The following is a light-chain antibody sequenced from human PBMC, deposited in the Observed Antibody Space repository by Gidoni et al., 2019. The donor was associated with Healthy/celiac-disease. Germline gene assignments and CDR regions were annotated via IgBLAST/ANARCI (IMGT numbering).Light chain of an antibody. Sequence: QSVLTQPPSASGPPGQRVTISCSGSSSNIGSNYVYWYQQLPGTAPKLLIYRNNQRPSGVPDRFSGSKSGTSASLAISGLRSEDEADYYCAAWDDSLSGFYAFGTGTKVTVL. CDR2: RNN. J-gene: IGLJ1*01. CDR3: AAWDDSLSGFYA. V-gene: IGLV1-47*01. CDR1: SSNIGSNY.